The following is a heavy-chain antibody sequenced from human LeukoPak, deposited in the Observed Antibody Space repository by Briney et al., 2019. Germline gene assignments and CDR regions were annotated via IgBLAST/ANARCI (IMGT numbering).Heavy chain of an antibody. V-gene: IGHV3-49*03. J-gene: IGHJ4*02. CDR1: GFTFGDYA. Sequence: GRSLRLSCTASGFTFGDYAMSWFRQAPGKGLEWVGFIRSKAYGGTTEYAASVKGRFTISRDDSKSIAYLQMNSLKTEDTAVYYCTRGGDYYDSSSYYCDYWGQGTLVTVSS. CDR2: IRSKAYGGTT. CDR3: TRGGDYYDSSSYYCDY. D-gene: IGHD3-22*01.